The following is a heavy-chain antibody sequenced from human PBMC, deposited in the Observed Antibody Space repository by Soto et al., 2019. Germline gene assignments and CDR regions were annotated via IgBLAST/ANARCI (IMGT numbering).Heavy chain of an antibody. CDR2: IYYSGST. J-gene: IGHJ6*03. Sequence: QLQLQESGPGLVKPSETLSLTCTVSGGSISSSSYYWGWIRQPPGKGLEWIGSIYYSGSTYYNPSLQRRVTLSVDTSKTQFSLKLSSVTPADPAVYYCKRYYYGSGSSLLYYYYMDVWGKGTTVTVSS. V-gene: IGHV4-39*01. CDR1: GGSISSSSYY. CDR3: KRYYYGSGSSLLYYYYMDV. D-gene: IGHD3-10*01.